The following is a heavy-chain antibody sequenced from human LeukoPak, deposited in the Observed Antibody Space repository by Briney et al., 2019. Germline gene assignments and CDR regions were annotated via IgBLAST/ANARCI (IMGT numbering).Heavy chain of an antibody. CDR1: GYTXRGYF. D-gene: IGHD6-13*01. J-gene: IGHJ4*02. CDR2: ISPDSGGT. Sequence: GASVKVSCKASGYTXRGYFMQWVRQAPGQGLEWMGWISPDSGGTQYAQKFQGRVTMTRDTSISTAYMELNRLRSDDTAVYYCARGGRRIAGGGREYFDYWGQGTRVTVSS. V-gene: IGHV1-2*02. CDR3: ARGGRRIAGGGREYFDY.